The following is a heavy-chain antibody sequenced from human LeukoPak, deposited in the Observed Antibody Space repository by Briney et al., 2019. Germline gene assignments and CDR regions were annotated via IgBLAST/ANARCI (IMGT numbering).Heavy chain of an antibody. D-gene: IGHD3-22*01. J-gene: IGHJ4*02. CDR1: GYTFTGYY. Sequence: ASVEVSCKASGYTFTGYYMHWVRQAPGQGLEWMGWINPNSGGTNYAQKFQGRVTMTRDTSISTAYMELSRLRSDDTAVYYCARGKVYYYDSSGYLDYWGQGTLVTVSS. CDR2: INPNSGGT. CDR3: ARGKVYYYDSSGYLDY. V-gene: IGHV1-2*02.